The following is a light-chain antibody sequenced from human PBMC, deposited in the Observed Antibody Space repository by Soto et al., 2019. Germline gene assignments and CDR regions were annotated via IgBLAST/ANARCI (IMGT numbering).Light chain of an antibody. Sequence: GEIVAITCRASQSISSWLAWYQQKPGKAPKLLIYSASTLQTGVPSRFSGSVSGTDFTLTICGVQPYHSSTYSYHHTYCTPQTFGQGTKVDIK. CDR2: SAS. J-gene: IGKJ1*01. CDR3: HHTYCTPQT. V-gene: IGKV1-39*01. CDR1: QSISSW.